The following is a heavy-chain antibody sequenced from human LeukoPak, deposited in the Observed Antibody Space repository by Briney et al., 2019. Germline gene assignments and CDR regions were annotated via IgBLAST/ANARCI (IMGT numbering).Heavy chain of an antibody. Sequence: PGGSLRLSCAASGFTFSNAWMSWVRQAPGKGLEWVARIKSKSDGGTADYGAPVKGRFTISRDDSKNTLYLQMNSLKTEDTAVYYCTTDRFNWGQGTLVTVSS. J-gene: IGHJ4*02. CDR1: GFTFSNAW. CDR2: IKSKSDGGTA. V-gene: IGHV3-15*01. CDR3: TTDRFN.